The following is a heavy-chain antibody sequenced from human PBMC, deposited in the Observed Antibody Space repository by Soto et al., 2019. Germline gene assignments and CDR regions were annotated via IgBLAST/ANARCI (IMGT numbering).Heavy chain of an antibody. Sequence: QVQLQESGPGLVKPSETLSLTCTVSGGSVGSGSYYWSWIRQPLGKGLEWIGYIYYSGNTDYNPSLRGRATISVDKAKNHFSMQLTSVTSADTAIYYCARDSVLAYYSKHRTPYWFDPWGQGTRVIVSS. CDR2: IYYSGNT. CDR3: ARDSVLAYYSKHRTPYWFDP. CDR1: GGSVGSGSYY. J-gene: IGHJ5*02. V-gene: IGHV4-61*03. D-gene: IGHD4-4*01.